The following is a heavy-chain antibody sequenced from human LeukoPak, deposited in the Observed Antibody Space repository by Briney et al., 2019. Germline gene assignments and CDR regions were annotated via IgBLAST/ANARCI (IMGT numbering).Heavy chain of an antibody. D-gene: IGHD3-22*01. Sequence: QSGGSLRLSCAASGFTFSSYAMSWVRQAPGKGLEWVSAISGSGGSTYYADSVKGRFTISRDNSKNTLYLQMNSLRAEDTAVYYCAKTGSSLHLHYYDSSGYPGLLFDYWGQGTLVTVSS. V-gene: IGHV3-23*01. J-gene: IGHJ4*02. CDR2: ISGSGGST. CDR1: GFTFSSYA. CDR3: AKTGSSLHLHYYDSSGYPGLLFDY.